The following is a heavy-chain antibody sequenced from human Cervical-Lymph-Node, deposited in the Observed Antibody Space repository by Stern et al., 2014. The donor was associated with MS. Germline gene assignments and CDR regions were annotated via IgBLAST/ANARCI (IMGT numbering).Heavy chain of an antibody. CDR2: IWFDENNR. J-gene: IGHJ4*02. CDR1: GFSFSTYG. V-gene: IGHV3-33*01. Sequence: VQLVESGGGVVQPGMSLRLSCAATGFSFSTYGMHWVRQAPGTGLEWVSVIWFDENNRSYADSVKGRFTISRDNSKNMLYLQMNSLGAEDTAVYYCASTQIGEGDSSGYDLDYWGQGTLVTVSS. D-gene: IGHD3-22*01. CDR3: ASTQIGEGDSSGYDLDY.